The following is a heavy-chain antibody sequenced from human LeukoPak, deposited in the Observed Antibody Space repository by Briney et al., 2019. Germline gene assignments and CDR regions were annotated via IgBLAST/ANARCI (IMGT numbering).Heavy chain of an antibody. D-gene: IGHD6-6*01. CDR3: ARRAEGIAALPDFYYYYGMDV. V-gene: IGHV4-39*01. J-gene: IGHJ6*02. CDR2: IYYSGST. Sequence: MPGGSLRLSCSASGFTFSTYWMSWVRQPPGKGLEWIGSIYYSGSTYYNPSLKSRVAISVDTSKNQFSLKLSSVTAADTAVYYCARRAEGIAALPDFYYYYGMDVWGQGTTVTVSS. CDR1: GFTFSTYW.